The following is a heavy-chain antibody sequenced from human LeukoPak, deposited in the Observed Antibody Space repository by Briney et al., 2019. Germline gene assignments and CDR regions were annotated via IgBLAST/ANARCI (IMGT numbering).Heavy chain of an antibody. CDR2: IIPILGIA. V-gene: IGHV1-69*02. D-gene: IGHD3-3*01. CDR1: GGTFSSYT. J-gene: IGHJ4*02. Sequence: GASVKVSCKASGGTFSSYTISWVRQAPGQGLEWMGRIIPILGIANYAQKFKGRVTITADKSTSTAYMELSSLRSEDTAVYYCARQGSGYYHFDYWGQGTLVTVSS. CDR3: ARQGSGYYHFDY.